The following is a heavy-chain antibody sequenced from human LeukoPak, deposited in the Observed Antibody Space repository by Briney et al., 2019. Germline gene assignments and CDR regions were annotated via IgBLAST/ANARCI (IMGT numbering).Heavy chain of an antibody. CDR1: GFTFSSSE. J-gene: IGHJ4*02. CDR3: TRRPY. CDR2: INSNGDFR. V-gene: IGHV3-48*03. Sequence: GGSLRLSCTASGFTFSSSEVNWVRQAPGKGLEWVSYINSNGDFRYYADSVKGRFTISRDNAKNSLYLQMNSLRAEDTAVYYCTRRPYWGRGTLVSVS.